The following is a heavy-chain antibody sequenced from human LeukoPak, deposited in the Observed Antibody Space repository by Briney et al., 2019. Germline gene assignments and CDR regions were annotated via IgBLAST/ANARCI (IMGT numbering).Heavy chain of an antibody. CDR3: ARGIAARREIDY. D-gene: IGHD6-6*01. CDR1: GGSISSYY. CDR2: IYTSGST. Sequence: SETLSLTCTVSGGSISSYYWSWIRQPAGKGLEWIGRIYTSGSTNYNPSLKSRVTISVDTSKNQFSLKLSSVTAADTAVYYCARGIAARREIDYWGQGTLVTVSS. V-gene: IGHV4-4*07. J-gene: IGHJ4*02.